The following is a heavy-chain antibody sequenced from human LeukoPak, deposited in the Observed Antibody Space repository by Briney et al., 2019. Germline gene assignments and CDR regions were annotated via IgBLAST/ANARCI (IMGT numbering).Heavy chain of an antibody. CDR1: GFTFDIYG. CDR2: ISSSSSHI. D-gene: IGHD3-10*01. CDR3: SDVSGSY. Sequence: KTGGSLRLSCAASGFTFDIYGMNWVRQAPGKGLEWVSFISSSSSHIYYADSVKGRFTISRDNAKNSLYLQMNSLRAEDTAVYYCSDVSGSYWGQGTLVTVSS. J-gene: IGHJ4*02. V-gene: IGHV3-21*01.